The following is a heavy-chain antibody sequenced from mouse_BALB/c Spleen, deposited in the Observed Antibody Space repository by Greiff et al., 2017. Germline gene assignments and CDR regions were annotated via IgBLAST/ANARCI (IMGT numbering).Heavy chain of an antibody. CDR1: GFTFSSFG. CDR2: ISSGSSTI. V-gene: IGHV5-17*02. CDR3: ARSGYYYFDY. D-gene: IGHD2-3*01. J-gene: IGHJ3*01. Sequence: EVQGVESGGGLVQPGGSRKLSCAASGFTFSSFGMHLVRQAPEKGLEWVAYISSGSSTIYYADTVKGRFTISRDNPKNTLFLQMTSLRSEDTAMYYCARSGYYYFDYWGQGTLVTVSA.